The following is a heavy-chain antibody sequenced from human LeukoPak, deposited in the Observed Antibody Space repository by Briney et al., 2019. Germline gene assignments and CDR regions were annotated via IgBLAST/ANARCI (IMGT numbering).Heavy chain of an antibody. CDR1: GGTFSSYA. D-gene: IGHD3-22*01. J-gene: IGHJ3*02. CDR2: IIPIFGTA. V-gene: IGHV1-69*13. Sequence: ATVTASCKASGGTFSSYAISWVRQAPGRGLEWMGGIIPIFGTANYAQKFQGRVTITADEYTSTAYMELSSLRYDAAAGYYCVXXXXXXXXXSSGDRDAFDIWGQGTMVTVSS. CDR3: VXXXXXXXXXSSGDRDAFDI.